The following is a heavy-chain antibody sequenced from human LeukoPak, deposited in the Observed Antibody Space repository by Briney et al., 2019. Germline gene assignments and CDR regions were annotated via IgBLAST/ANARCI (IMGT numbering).Heavy chain of an antibody. Sequence: SETLSLTCTVSGGSISSYYWSWIRQPPGKGLEWIGYIYYSGSTNYNPSLKRRVIISVDTSKIQFSLKLSSVTAADTAVYYCARGGYDAFDIWGQGTMVTVSS. D-gene: IGHD6-25*01. CDR2: IYYSGST. CDR3: ARGGYDAFDI. CDR1: GGSISSYY. J-gene: IGHJ3*02. V-gene: IGHV4-59*01.